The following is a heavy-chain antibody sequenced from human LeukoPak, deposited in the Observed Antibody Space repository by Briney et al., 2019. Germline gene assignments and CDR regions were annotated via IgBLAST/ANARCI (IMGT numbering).Heavy chain of an antibody. CDR2: VSYDGSNK. CDR3: TKEGYYGSGSFPDY. V-gene: IGHV3-30*18. J-gene: IGHJ4*02. CDR1: GFPFSSHG. D-gene: IGHD3-10*01. Sequence: LSPGSLRLSCAASGFPFSSHGMHWVRQPPGKGLEWVAVVSYDGSNKFYADSVKGRLIIPRDNSKNTLYLQMYSLRVEDTAVYYCTKEGYYGSGSFPDYWGQGTLVTVSS.